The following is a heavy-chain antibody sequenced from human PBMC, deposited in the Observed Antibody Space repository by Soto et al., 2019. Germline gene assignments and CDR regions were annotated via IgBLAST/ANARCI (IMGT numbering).Heavy chain of an antibody. CDR2: IIPILGIA. CDR1: GGTFSSYT. CDR3: ARFRGSYGMDV. V-gene: IGHV1-69*02. D-gene: IGHD3-10*01. Sequence: QVQLVQSGAEVKKPGSSVKVSCKASGGTFSSYTISWVRQAPGQGLEWMGRIIPILGIANYAQKFQGRVTITADKSTSTSYMELSSLKDTAVYYCARFRGSYGMDVWGKGTTVTVSS. J-gene: IGHJ6*04.